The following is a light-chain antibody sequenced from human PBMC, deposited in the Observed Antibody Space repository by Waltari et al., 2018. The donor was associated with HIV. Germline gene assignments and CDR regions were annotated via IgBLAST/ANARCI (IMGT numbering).Light chain of an antibody. CDR1: VLSRQY. J-gene: IGLJ2*01. CDR3: QSGDNSGPHVV. V-gene: IGLV3-25*03. CDR2: RDT. Sequence: SYELTQPPSLSVSPGQTAGITCSGDVLSRQYSYCSRQKPGQAPVMVMYRDTERPSGIPGRFSGSKSGTTVTLTIGGVQAEDEADYYCQSGDNSGPHVVFGGGTTLTVL.